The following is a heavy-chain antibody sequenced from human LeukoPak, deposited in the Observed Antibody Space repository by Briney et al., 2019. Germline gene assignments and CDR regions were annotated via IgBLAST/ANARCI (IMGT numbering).Heavy chain of an antibody. Sequence: ASVKVSCKASGYSFSDYHINWVRQASGQGPEWMGWINPNNGDTDYAKAFQGRVTMTRDTSITTGYMELSSLRSDDTAVYYCASKGDGYCRGTICQGAFDLWGQGTMVTVSS. V-gene: IGHV1-2*02. D-gene: IGHD2-2*01. CDR2: INPNNGDT. CDR1: GYSFSDYH. J-gene: IGHJ3*01. CDR3: ASKGDGYCRGTICQGAFDL.